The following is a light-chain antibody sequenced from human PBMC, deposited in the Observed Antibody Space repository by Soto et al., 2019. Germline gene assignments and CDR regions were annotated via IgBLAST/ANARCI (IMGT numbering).Light chain of an antibody. CDR3: QHYGSSRT. CDR2: GAS. V-gene: IGKV3-20*01. J-gene: IGKJ1*01. CDR1: QSVSSS. Sequence: EIVLTQSPGTLSLSPGGRATLSCRASQSVSSSLAWYQQKPGQAPRLLLYGASSRATGIPDRFSGSGSGPDFTLTISRLEPEDFAVYFCQHYGSSRTFGQGTKVDNK.